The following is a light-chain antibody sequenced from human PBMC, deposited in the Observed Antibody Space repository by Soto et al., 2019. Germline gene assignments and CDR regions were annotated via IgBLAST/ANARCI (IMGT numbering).Light chain of an antibody. CDR1: QSVSSY. V-gene: IGKV3-11*01. CDR3: HQRSIWAIT. CDR2: DAS. Sequence: EIVFTQSPATLSLSPGERATLSCRASQSVSSYLAWYQQKPGQAPRLLIYDASNRATGIPARFSGSGSGTDFTLTIISLEPEDFAVYSCHQRSIWAITLGQGTRLEIK. J-gene: IGKJ5*01.